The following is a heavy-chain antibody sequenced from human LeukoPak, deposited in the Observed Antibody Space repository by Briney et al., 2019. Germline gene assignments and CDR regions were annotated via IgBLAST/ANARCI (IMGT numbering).Heavy chain of an antibody. D-gene: IGHD2-15*01. CDR1: GGSFSGYY. V-gene: IGHV4-34*01. CDR3: ASQYCSGGSCLTKIDY. CDR2: INHSGST. J-gene: IGHJ4*02. Sequence: SETLSLTCAVYGGSFSGYYWSWIRQPPGKGLEWIGEINHSGSTNYNPSLKSRVTISVDTSKNQFSLKLSSVTAADTAVYYCASQYCSGGSCLTKIDYWGQGTLVTVSS.